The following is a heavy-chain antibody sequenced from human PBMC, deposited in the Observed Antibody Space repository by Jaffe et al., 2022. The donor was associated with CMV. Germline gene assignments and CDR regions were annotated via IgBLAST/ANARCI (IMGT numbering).Heavy chain of an antibody. D-gene: IGHD3-3*01. J-gene: IGHJ4*02. Sequence: QVQLQQWGAGLLKPSETLSLTCAVYGGSFSGYYWSWIRQPPGKGLEWIGEINHSGSTNYNPSLKSRVTISVDTSKNQFSLKLSSVTAADTAVYYCARAPLYDFWSGYPPRGFDYWGQGTLVTVSS. CDR1: GGSFSGYY. V-gene: IGHV4-34*01. CDR2: INHSGST. CDR3: ARAPLYDFWSGYPPRGFDY.